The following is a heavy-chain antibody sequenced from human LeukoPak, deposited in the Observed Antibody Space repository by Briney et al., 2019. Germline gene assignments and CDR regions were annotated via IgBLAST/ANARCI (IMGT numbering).Heavy chain of an antibody. CDR3: VRDRSSSSELTFDY. CDR2: INPNSGGT. J-gene: IGHJ4*02. Sequence: ASVKVSCKASGYTFTGYYMHWVRQAPGQGLEWMGRINPNSGGTNYAQKFQGRVTMTRDTSISTAYMELSRLRSDDTAVYYCVRDRSSSSELTFDYWGQGTLVTVSS. D-gene: IGHD6-6*01. CDR1: GYTFTGYY. V-gene: IGHV1-2*06.